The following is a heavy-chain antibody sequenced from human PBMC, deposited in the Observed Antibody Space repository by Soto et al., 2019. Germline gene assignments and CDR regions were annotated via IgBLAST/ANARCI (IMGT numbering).Heavy chain of an antibody. V-gene: IGHV1-18*01. CDR3: ARDSVRRSGYDSDY. J-gene: IGHJ4*02. Sequence: ASVTVSCKASGYTFTSYGISWVRQAPGQGLEWMGWISAYNGNTNYAQELQGRVTMTTDTSTSTAYMELRSLRSDDTAVYYCARDSVRRSGYDSDYWGQGTLVTVSS. CDR1: GYTFTSYG. D-gene: IGHD5-12*01. CDR2: ISAYNGNT.